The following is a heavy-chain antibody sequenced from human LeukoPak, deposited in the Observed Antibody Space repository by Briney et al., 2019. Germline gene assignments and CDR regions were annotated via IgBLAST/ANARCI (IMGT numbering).Heavy chain of an antibody. V-gene: IGHV1-46*01. D-gene: IGHD5-12*01. J-gene: IGHJ5*02. CDR2: INPSGGST. CDR1: GYTLTSYY. CDR3: ARGGMMDIVAVTTDVWFDP. Sequence: ASVKVSCKASGYTLTSYYMHWVRQAPGQGLEWMGIINPSGGSTSYAQKFQGRVTMTRDMSTSTVYMELSSLRSEDTAVYYCARGGMMDIVAVTTDVWFDPWGQGTLVTVSS.